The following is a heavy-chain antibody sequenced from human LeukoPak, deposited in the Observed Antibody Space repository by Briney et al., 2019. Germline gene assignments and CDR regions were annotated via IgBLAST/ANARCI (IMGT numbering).Heavy chain of an antibody. CDR2: ISSSSSYI. CDR1: GFTFSSYS. D-gene: IGHD3-10*01. J-gene: IGHJ4*02. Sequence: GGSLRLSCAASGFTFSSYSMNWVRQAPGKGLEWVSSISSSSSYIYYADSVKGRFTISRDNAKNSLYLQMNSLRAEDTAVYYCAGDMVRGVITDYWGQGTLVTVSS. CDR3: AGDMVRGVITDY. V-gene: IGHV3-21*01.